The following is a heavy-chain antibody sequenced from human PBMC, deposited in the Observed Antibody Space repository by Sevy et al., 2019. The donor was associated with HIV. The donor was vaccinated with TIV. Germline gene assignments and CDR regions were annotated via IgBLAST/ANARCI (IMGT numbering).Heavy chain of an antibody. CDR3: TKDLMEATMGFDH. V-gene: IGHV1-69*13. D-gene: IGHD2-8*01. CDR2: IIPILGTT. J-gene: IGHJ4*02. Sequence: ASVKVSCKASGGTFSPYAFNWVRQAPGQGLEWVGGIIPILGTTNYAQKFQGRVSIIADESTGTAYMTLSRLTSEDTAVYYCTKDLMEATMGFDHWGQGALVTVSS. CDR1: GGTFSPYA.